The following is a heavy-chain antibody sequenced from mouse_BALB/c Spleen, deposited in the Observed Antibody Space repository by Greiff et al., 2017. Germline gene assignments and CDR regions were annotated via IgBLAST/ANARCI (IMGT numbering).Heavy chain of an antibody. Sequence: EVMLVESGGGLVKPGGSLKLSCAASGFTFSSYAMSWVRQSPEKRLEWVAEISSGGSYTYYPDTVTGRFTISRDNAKNTLYLEMSSLRSEDTAMYYCARTDGYSGWYFDVWGAGTTVTVSS. CDR3: ARTDGYSGWYFDV. CDR1: GFTFSSYA. V-gene: IGHV5-9-4*01. D-gene: IGHD2-3*01. CDR2: ISSGGSYT. J-gene: IGHJ1*01.